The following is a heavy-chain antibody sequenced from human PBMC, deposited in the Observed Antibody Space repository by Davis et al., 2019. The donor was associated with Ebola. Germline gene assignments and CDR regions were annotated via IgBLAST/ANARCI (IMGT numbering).Heavy chain of an antibody. D-gene: IGHD1-26*01. J-gene: IGHJ4*02. V-gene: IGHV4-4*07. Sequence: PGGSLRLSCTVSGGSISNYYWSWIRQPAGKSLEWIGRLYSSGRTNLNSALKSRVILSADTSKNQFSLKLNSVTAADTAVYYCARPQGGSYYLPFDFWGQGTLVTVSS. CDR1: GGSISNYY. CDR2: LYSSGRT. CDR3: ARPQGGSYYLPFDF.